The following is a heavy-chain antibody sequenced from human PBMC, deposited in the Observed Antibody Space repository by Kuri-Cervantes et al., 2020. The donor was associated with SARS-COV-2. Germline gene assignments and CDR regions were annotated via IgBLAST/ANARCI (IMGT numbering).Heavy chain of an antibody. J-gene: IGHJ6*02. CDR2: ISGSGGST. Sequence: WGSLRLSCSASGFTFSSYAMSWVRQASGKGLEWVSAISGSGGSTYYADSVKGRFTISRDNSKNTLYLQMNSLRAEDTAVYYCARDIKGKTAAGTVFYYYYYGMDVWGQGTTVTVSS. D-gene: IGHD6-13*01. CDR1: GFTFSSYA. V-gene: IGHV3-23*01. CDR3: ARDIKGKTAAGTVFYYYYYGMDV.